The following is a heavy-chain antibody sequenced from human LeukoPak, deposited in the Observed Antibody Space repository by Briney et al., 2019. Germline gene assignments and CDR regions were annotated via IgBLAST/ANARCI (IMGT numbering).Heavy chain of an antibody. Sequence: GGSLRLSCAASGFTFSSYAMHWVRQAPGKGVEYFSVISSNGGITYYTNYVKGRVTMSRDNSKNTLYLQMGSLRAEDMAVYYCAREVDDAFDMWGQGAMITVSS. CDR1: GFTFSSYA. J-gene: IGHJ3*02. V-gene: IGHV3-64*01. CDR3: AREVDDAFDM. CDR2: ISSNGGIT.